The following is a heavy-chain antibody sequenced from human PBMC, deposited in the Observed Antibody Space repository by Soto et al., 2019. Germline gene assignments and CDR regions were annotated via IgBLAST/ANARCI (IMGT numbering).Heavy chain of an antibody. Sequence: QVQLQQWGAGLLKPSETLSLTCAVYGGSFSGYYWSWIRQPPGKGLEWIGEINHSGSTNYNPSLKSRVTISVDTSKNQFSLKLSSVTAADTAVYYCSMVRGARPHRGYYYYYYGMDVWGQGTTVTVSS. V-gene: IGHV4-34*01. CDR1: GGSFSGYY. D-gene: IGHD3-10*01. CDR2: INHSGST. J-gene: IGHJ6*02. CDR3: SMVRGARPHRGYYYYYYGMDV.